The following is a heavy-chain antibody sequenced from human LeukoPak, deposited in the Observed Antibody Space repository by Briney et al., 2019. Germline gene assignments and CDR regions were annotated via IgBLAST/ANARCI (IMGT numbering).Heavy chain of an antibody. V-gene: IGHV4-59*04. CDR2: INYSGRT. CDR1: GGSISSHY. CDR3: VRGDYYGSGTYGHFEY. J-gene: IGHJ4*02. Sequence: SETLSLTCTVSGGSISSHYWSWIRQSPGKGLEWIGYINYSGRTYYDPSLKSRITMSRDTSKNQFSLRLTSVTAADTAVYFCVRGDYYGSGTYGHFEYWGQGTLVTVSS. D-gene: IGHD3-10*01.